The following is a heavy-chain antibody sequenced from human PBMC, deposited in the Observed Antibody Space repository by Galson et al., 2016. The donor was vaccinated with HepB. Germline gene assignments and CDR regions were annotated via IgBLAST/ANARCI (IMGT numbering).Heavy chain of an antibody. CDR1: GFTFSGYN. CDR3: ARFGHNYGGIDY. D-gene: IGHD4-23*01. V-gene: IGHV3-21*01. J-gene: IGHJ4*01. Sequence: SLRLSCAASGFTFSGYNMNWVRQAPGKGLEWVSSISSGSNNTYYADSVKGRFTISRDNAKTSLYLQMNSLRAEDTAVYYCARFGHNYGGIDYWGQGTLVTVSS. CDR2: ISSGSNNT.